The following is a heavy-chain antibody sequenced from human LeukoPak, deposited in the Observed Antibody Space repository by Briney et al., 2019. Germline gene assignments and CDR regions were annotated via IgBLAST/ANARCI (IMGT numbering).Heavy chain of an antibody. Sequence: SETLSRTCTVSGGSISSGDYYWSWIRQPPGKGLEWIGYIYYSGSTYYNPSLKSRVTISVDTSKNQFSLKLSSVTAADTAVYYCARVVPAAIGAFDIWGQGTMVTVSS. CDR2: IYYSGST. CDR3: ARVVPAAIGAFDI. J-gene: IGHJ3*02. D-gene: IGHD2-2*02. V-gene: IGHV4-30-4*08. CDR1: GGSISSGDYY.